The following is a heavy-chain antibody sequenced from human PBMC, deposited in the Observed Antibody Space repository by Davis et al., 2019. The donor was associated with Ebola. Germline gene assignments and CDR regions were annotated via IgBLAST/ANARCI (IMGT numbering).Heavy chain of an antibody. J-gene: IGHJ4*02. V-gene: IGHV3-66*01. CDR3: AREIVVSWSGQTCIDY. CDR2: IYSGGST. D-gene: IGHD3-3*01. CDR1: GFTFSSYA. Sequence: GGSLRLSCAASGFTFSSYAMSWVRQAPGKGLEWVSVIYSGGSTYYADSVRGRFTISRDNAKNSLYLQMNSLRAEDTAVYYCAREIVVSWSGQTCIDYWGQGTLVTVSS.